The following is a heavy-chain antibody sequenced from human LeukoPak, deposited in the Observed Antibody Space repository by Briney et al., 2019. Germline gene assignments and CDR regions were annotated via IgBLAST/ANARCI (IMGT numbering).Heavy chain of an antibody. CDR3: AARAGVLLWFGDYYMDV. CDR1: GYSISSGYY. CDR2: IYHSGST. V-gene: IGHV4-38-2*02. Sequence: SETLSLTRTVSGYSISSGYYWGWIRQPPGKGLEWIGSIYHSGSTYYNPSLKSRVTISVDTSKNQFSLKLSSVTAADTAVYYCAARAGVLLWFGDYYMDVWGKGTTVTVSS. J-gene: IGHJ6*03. D-gene: IGHD3-10*01.